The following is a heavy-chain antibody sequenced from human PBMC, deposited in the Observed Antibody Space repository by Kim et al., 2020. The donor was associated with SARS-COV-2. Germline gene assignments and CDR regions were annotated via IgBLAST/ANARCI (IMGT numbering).Heavy chain of an antibody. J-gene: IGHJ4*02. D-gene: IGHD5-18*01. CDR2: INSDGSIT. CDR1: GFTFVDYV. CDR3: ARAYTAPGY. Sequence: GGSLRLSCVASGFTFVDYVMHWVRQAPGKGLVWVSRINSDGSITNYADSVKGRFTVSRDNAKNTLYLQMNSLRAEDTAVYYCARAYTAPGYCGQRTLVAV. V-gene: IGHV3-74*01.